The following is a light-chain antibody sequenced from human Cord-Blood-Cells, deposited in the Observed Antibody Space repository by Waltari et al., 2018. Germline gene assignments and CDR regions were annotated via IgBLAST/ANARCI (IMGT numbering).Light chain of an antibody. Sequence: QSALTQPASVSGSPGQSITISCTGTSSDVGSYNLVSWYQQHPGKAPKLMIDEGSKRPSGVSNRFSGSKSGNTASLTISGLQAEDEADYYCCSYAGSSPRVVFGGGTKLTVL. CDR1: SSDVGSYNL. CDR2: EGS. V-gene: IGLV2-23*01. CDR3: CSYAGSSPRVV. J-gene: IGLJ2*01.